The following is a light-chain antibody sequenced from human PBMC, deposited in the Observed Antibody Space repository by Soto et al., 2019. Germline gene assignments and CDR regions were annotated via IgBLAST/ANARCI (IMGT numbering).Light chain of an antibody. J-gene: IGLJ1*01. CDR2: DVS. V-gene: IGLV2-14*03. CDR1: SSDVGGYNY. Sequence: QSVLTQPASVSGSPGQSITISCTGTSSDVGGYNYVSWYQHHPGKAPKLLIYDVSNRPSGISNRFSGSKSDNTASLTISGLQPEDEADYYCSSYTTSNTRQIVFGTGTKLTVL. CDR3: SSYTTSNTRQIV.